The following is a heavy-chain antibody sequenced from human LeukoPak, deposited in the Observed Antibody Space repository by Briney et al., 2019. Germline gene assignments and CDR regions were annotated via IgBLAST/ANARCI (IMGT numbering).Heavy chain of an antibody. Sequence: GGSLRLSCAASGFTFSSYAMSWVRQAPGKGLEWVSAISGSGGSTYYADSVKGRFTISRDNSKNTLYLQMNSLRSEDTAVYYCARGRRKGLGYCSSTSCYKGPGHLVYYYGMDVWGQGTTVTVSS. CDR3: ARGRRKGLGYCSSTSCYKGPGHLVYYYGMDV. V-gene: IGHV3-23*01. D-gene: IGHD2-2*02. CDR1: GFTFSSYA. CDR2: ISGSGGST. J-gene: IGHJ6*02.